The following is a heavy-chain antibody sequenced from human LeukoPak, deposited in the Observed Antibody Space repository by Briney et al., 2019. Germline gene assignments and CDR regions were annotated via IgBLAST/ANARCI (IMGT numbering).Heavy chain of an antibody. CDR1: GYTLTELS. Sequence: ASVKVSCKVSGYTLTELSMHWVRQAPGKGLEWMGGFDPEDGETIYAQKFQGRVTMTEDTSTDTAYMELSSLRSEDTAVYYCATKLRFLEWFPVAFDIWGQGTMVTVSS. J-gene: IGHJ3*02. V-gene: IGHV1-24*01. D-gene: IGHD3-3*01. CDR3: ATKLRFLEWFPVAFDI. CDR2: FDPEDGET.